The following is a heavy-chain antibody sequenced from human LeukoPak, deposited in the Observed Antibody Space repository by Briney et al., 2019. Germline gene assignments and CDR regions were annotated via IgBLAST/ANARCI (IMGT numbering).Heavy chain of an antibody. CDR3: ASNKAGGSGSYSAYLY. CDR2: INPNSGGT. CDR1: GYTFTGYY. D-gene: IGHD3-10*01. J-gene: IGHJ4*02. Sequence: ASVKVSCKASGYTFTGYYMHWVRQAPGQGLEWMGWINPNSGGTNYAQKFQGGVTMTRDTSISTAYMELSRLRSDDTAVYYCASNKAGGSGSYSAYLYWGQGTLVTVSS. V-gene: IGHV1-2*02.